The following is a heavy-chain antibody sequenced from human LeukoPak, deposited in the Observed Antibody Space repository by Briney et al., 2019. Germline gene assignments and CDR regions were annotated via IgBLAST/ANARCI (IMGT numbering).Heavy chain of an antibody. Sequence: GGSLRLSCAASGFTFTSYAMNWVRQAPGQGLEWMGWINTNTGNPTYAQGFTGRFVFSLDTSVSTAYLQISSLKAEDTAVYYCAVDYGDYVGDFDYWGQGTLVTVSS. D-gene: IGHD4-17*01. J-gene: IGHJ4*02. V-gene: IGHV7-4-1*02. CDR3: AVDYGDYVGDFDY. CDR1: GFTFTSYA. CDR2: INTNTGNP.